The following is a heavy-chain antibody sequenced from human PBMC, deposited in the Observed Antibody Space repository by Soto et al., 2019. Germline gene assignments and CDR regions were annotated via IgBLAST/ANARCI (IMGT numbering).Heavy chain of an antibody. Sequence: GGSLRLSSAAPGFTPNHYGMHWVRQAPGKGLEWVGVMSIDGMNQHYGDSVRGRFTISRDTSKNTLYLQMDSLRPEDTAVYYCAKEQFNTGWTQPGSWGQGTLVTVSS. D-gene: IGHD6-19*01. CDR3: AKEQFNTGWTQPGS. CDR1: GFTPNHYG. V-gene: IGHV3-30*18. CDR2: MSIDGMNQ. J-gene: IGHJ5*02.